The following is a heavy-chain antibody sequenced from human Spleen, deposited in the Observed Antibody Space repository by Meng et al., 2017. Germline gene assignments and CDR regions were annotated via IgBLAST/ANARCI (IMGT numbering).Heavy chain of an antibody. CDR3: VRSSGWVRTGFDP. CDR2: IGHSGTT. CDR1: GGSISTSGYY. J-gene: IGHJ5*02. D-gene: IGHD6-19*01. Sequence: QPQLQESGPGLVKPSEALSLTCSVSGGSISTSGYYWGWIRQPPGKGLEWIGSIGHSGTTYYTPSLRRRVTVSIDTPKNQFSLEVTSVTAADTAVYYCVRSSGWVRTGFDPWGQGTLVNVSS. V-gene: IGHV4-39*01.